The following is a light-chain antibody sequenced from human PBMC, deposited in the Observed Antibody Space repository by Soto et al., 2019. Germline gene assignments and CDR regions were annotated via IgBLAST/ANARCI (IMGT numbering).Light chain of an antibody. V-gene: IGLV2-23*02. CDR1: SSDVGSYNL. Sequence: QSVLTQPASVSGSPGQSITISCTGTSSDVGSYNLVSWYQQYPGKAPKLMIYEVSKRPSGVSKRFSGSNSGNTASLTISGLQAEDEADYYCCSYAGSSTSYVFGTGTKVTVL. CDR3: CSYAGSSTSYV. CDR2: EVS. J-gene: IGLJ1*01.